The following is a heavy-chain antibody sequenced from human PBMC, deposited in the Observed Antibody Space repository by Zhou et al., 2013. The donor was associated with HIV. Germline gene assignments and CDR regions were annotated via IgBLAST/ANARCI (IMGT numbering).Heavy chain of an antibody. CDR3: ARDQGYCGGDCYSHFDY. CDR2: IIPILGIA. D-gene: IGHD2-21*01. Sequence: QVQLVQSGAEVKKPGSSVKVSCKASGGTFSSYAISWVRQAPGQGLEWMGRIIPILGIANYAQKFQGRVTITADKSTSTAYMELSSLRSEDTAVYYCARDQGYCGGDCYSHFDYWGQGTLVTVSS. V-gene: IGHV1-69*04. CDR1: GGTFSSYA. J-gene: IGHJ4*02.